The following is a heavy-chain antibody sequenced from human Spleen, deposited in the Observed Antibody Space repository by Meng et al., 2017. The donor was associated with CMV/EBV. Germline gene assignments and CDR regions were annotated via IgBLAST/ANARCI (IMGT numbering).Heavy chain of an antibody. CDR2: ISSSGSTI. V-gene: IGHV3-11*04. D-gene: IGHD1-26*01. Sequence: GESLKISCAASGFTFSDYYMSWIRQAPGKGLEWVSYISSSGSTIYYADSVKGRFTISRDNAKKSVHLQMDSLRVEDTAVYYCVLPEFDPWGQGTLVTVSS. CDR3: VLPEFDP. J-gene: IGHJ5*02. CDR1: GFTFSDYY.